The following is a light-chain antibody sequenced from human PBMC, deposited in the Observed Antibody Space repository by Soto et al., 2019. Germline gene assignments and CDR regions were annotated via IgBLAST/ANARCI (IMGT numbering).Light chain of an antibody. CDR3: QSYDSSLSVV. V-gene: IGLV1-40*01. CDR1: SSNIGAGYD. CDR2: GNS. J-gene: IGLJ2*01. Sequence: QAVVTQPPSVSVAPGQRVTISCTGSSSNIGAGYDVHWYQQLPGTAPKLLIYGNSNRPSGVPDRFSGSKSGTSASLAITGLQAEDEADYYCQSYDSSLSVVFGGGTKLTVL.